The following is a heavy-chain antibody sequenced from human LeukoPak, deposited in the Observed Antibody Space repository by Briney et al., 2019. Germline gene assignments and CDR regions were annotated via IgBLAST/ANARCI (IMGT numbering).Heavy chain of an antibody. CDR2: SYHSGST. Sequence: SETLSLTCAVSGYSISSGYYWGWIRQPPGRGLEVTGRSYHSGSTYYNPSLKSRVTISVDTSKNQFSLKLSTVTAADTAVYYCARNPVVVVPAATREGFDPWGQGNLVTVSS. J-gene: IGHJ5*02. CDR3: ARNPVVVVPAATREGFDP. D-gene: IGHD2-2*01. V-gene: IGHV4-38-2*01. CDR1: GYSISSGYY.